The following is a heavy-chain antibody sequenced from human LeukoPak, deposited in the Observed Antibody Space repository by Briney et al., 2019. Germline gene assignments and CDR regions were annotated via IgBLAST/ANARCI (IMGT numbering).Heavy chain of an antibody. J-gene: IGHJ6*02. CDR1: GFTFISYS. CDR2: ISSSSSYI. V-gene: IGHV3-21*01. CDR3: ARATVPTAKYYYYGIDV. D-gene: IGHD4-17*01. Sequence: GGSLRLSCAASGFTFISYSMNWVRQAPGKGLEWVSSISSSSSYIYYADSVKGRFTISRDNAKNSLYLQMNSLRAEDTAVYYCARATVPTAKYYYYGIDVWGQGTTVTVSS.